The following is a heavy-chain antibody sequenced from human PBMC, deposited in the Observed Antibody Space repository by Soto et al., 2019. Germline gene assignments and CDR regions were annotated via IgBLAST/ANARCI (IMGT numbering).Heavy chain of an antibody. D-gene: IGHD3-22*01. V-gene: IGHV3-33*01. J-gene: IGHJ6*02. CDR1: GFTFSSYG. Sequence: GGSLRLSCAASGFTFSSYGMHWVRQAPGKGLEWVAVIWYDGSNKYYADSVKGRFTISRDNSKNTLYLQMNSLRAEDTAVYYCARDPGITMIVVANYYGMDVWGQGPTVTVSS. CDR3: ARDPGITMIVVANYYGMDV. CDR2: IWYDGSNK.